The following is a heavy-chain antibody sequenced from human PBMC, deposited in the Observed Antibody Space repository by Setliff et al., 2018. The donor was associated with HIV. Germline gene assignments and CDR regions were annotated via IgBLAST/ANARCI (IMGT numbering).Heavy chain of an antibody. CDR2: FYYRGSP. D-gene: IGHD6-6*01. J-gene: IGHJ4*02. Sequence: SETLSLTCTVSGVSIDTHYWSWIRQSPGKGLEWIGRFYYRGSPRYNPSLRSRVTISGDMSKNQFSLKLHSMAAADTAVYFCASGYSSSSYFDYWGQGSMVTVSS. CDR1: GVSIDTHY. V-gene: IGHV4-59*11. CDR3: ASGYSSSSYFDY.